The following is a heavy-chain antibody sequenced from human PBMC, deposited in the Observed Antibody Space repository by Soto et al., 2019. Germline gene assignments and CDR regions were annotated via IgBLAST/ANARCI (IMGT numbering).Heavy chain of an antibody. CDR3: AKDRLPLGLSTSDALDI. J-gene: IGHJ3*02. Sequence: PGGSLRLSCAASGFTFSSYAVNWVRQAPGKGLEWVSSIRGSGGNTYYADSVKGRFTISRDNSKNTLYLQMNSLRAEDTAVYYCAKDRLPLGLSTSDALDIWGQGTMVTVSS. CDR2: IRGSGGNT. CDR1: GFTFSSYA. V-gene: IGHV3-23*01. D-gene: IGHD5-18*01.